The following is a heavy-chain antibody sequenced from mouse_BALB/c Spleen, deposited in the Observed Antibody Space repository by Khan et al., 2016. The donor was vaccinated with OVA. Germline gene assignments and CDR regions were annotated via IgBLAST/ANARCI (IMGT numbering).Heavy chain of an antibody. Sequence: VQLQESGPGLVTPSQSLSLTCTVTGYSITSDYAWNWIRQLPGNKLEWMGYLNYSGGTSYLPSLTSRISITRESSKNQFFLQWKSVTTEDSATYYCAMWITYWSQGTLVTVS. CDR2: LNYSGGT. CDR1: GYSITSDYA. J-gene: IGHJ3*01. CDR3: AMWITY. V-gene: IGHV3-2*02.